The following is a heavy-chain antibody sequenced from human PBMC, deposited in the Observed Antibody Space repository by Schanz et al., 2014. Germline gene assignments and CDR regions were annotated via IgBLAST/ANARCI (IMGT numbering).Heavy chain of an antibody. CDR3: ARGRSLGWCDY. CDR2: ISRSSSSI. CDR1: GFSVSTNY. Sequence: EVQLLESGGGLIQPGGSLRLSCAVSGFSVSTNYMSWVRQAPGKGLEWVSSISRSSSSIYYADSVKGRFTISRDNAKNSLYLQMHSLRAEDTAVYYCARGRSLGWCDYWGQGTLVTVSS. V-gene: IGHV3-21*01. J-gene: IGHJ4*02. D-gene: IGHD2-21*01.